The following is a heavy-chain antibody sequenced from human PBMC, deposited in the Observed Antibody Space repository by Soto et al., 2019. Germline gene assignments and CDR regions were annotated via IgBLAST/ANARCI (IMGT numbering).Heavy chain of an antibody. V-gene: IGHV4-34*01. CDR2: INHSGST. D-gene: IGHD6-6*01. CDR1: GGSFSGYY. J-gene: IGHJ5*02. CDR3: ARGEYSSSPPNWFDP. Sequence: SETLSLTCAVYGGSFSGYYWSWIRQPPGKGLEWIGEINHSGSTNYNPSLKSRVTISVDTSKNQFSLKLSSVTAADTAVYYCARGEYSSSPPNWFDPWGQGTLVTVSS.